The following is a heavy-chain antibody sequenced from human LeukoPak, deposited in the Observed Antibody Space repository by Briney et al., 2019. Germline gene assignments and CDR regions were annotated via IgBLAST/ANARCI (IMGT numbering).Heavy chain of an antibody. CDR1: GGSITRGSYY. V-gene: IGHV4-61*09. J-gene: IGHJ3*02. CDR2: VFTSGRT. D-gene: IGHD3-10*01. Sequence: SETLSLTCAVSGGSITRGSYYWTWIRQPAGKALEWIGHVFTSGRTYYNPSLKSRVTISVDTSKNQFSLKLSSVTAADTAVYYCARAPQLLWFGELLKSGAFDIWGQGTMVTVSS. CDR3: ARAPQLLWFGELLKSGAFDI.